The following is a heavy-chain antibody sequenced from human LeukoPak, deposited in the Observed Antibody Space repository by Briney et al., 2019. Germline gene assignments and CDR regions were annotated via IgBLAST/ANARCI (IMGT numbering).Heavy chain of an antibody. Sequence: SETLSLTCTVSGGPISSSSYYWGWLRQPPGKGLEWIGSIYYSGSTYYNPSLKSRVTISVDTSKNRFSLKLSSVTAADTAVYYCASQLGYCTNGVCLYWYFDPWGRGTLVTVSS. CDR2: IYYSGST. D-gene: IGHD2-8*01. CDR1: GGPISSSSYY. CDR3: ASQLGYCTNGVCLYWYFDP. V-gene: IGHV4-39*01. J-gene: IGHJ2*01.